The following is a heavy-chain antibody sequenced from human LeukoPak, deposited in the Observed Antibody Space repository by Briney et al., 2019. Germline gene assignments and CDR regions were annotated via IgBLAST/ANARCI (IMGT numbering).Heavy chain of an antibody. CDR3: ARTFVSGDGYKVGCFDY. J-gene: IGHJ4*02. CDR2: IYPSGNI. V-gene: IGHV3-53*01. D-gene: IGHD5-24*01. CDR1: GFTFSNSY. Sequence: GGSLRLSCAASGFTFSNSYMSWVRQAPGKGLEWVSLIYPSGNIYYADSVKGRFTISRDNSKNTLFLQMNSLRAEDTAIYYCARTFVSGDGYKVGCFDYWGQGTLVTVSS.